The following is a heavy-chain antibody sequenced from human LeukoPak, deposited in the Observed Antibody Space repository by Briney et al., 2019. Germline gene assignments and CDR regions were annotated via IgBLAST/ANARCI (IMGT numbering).Heavy chain of an antibody. J-gene: IGHJ4*02. CDR1: GFTFSSYW. D-gene: IGHD3-10*01. V-gene: IGHV3-7*01. Sequence: GSLRLSCAASGFTFSSYWMSWVRQAPGKGLEWVANIKQDGSEKYYVDSVKGRLTISRDNAKNSLYLQMNSLRAEDTAVYYCARCHGSGSYMNYWGQGTLVTVSS. CDR3: ARCHGSGSYMNY. CDR2: IKQDGSEK.